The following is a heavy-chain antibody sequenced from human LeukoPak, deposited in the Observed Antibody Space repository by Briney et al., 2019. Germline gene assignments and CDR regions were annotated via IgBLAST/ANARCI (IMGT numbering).Heavy chain of an antibody. D-gene: IGHD4-17*01. CDR3: AAVTTYNYFQH. Sequence: GGSLRLSCAASGFTFSSYSMNWVRQAPGKGLEWVSYISTGTIYYADSVKGRFTISRDNAKNSLYLQMNSLRAEDTAVYYCAAVTTYNYFQHWGQGTLVTVSS. V-gene: IGHV3-48*01. CDR1: GFTFSSYS. J-gene: IGHJ1*01. CDR2: ISTGTI.